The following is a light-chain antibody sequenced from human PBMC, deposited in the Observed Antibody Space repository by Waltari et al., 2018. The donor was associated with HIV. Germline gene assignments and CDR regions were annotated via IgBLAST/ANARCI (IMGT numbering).Light chain of an antibody. CDR3: QESHSSSLT. J-gene: IGKJ4*01. V-gene: IGKV1-39*01. Sequence: DIQMTQSPSSLSASVGDRITITRRASQSVSTYLNWYQYKPGKAPKLLIYAASSLQSGVPSRFSGSGSGTDFTLTISSLQRDDSATYYCQESHSSSLTFGGGTGVEI. CDR2: AAS. CDR1: QSVSTY.